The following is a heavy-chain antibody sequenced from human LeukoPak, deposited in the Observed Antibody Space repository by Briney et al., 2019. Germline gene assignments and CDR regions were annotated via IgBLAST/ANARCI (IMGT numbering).Heavy chain of an antibody. CDR3: ARVRDGSNNYFDY. J-gene: IGHJ4*02. CDR1: GGTFSSYA. Sequence: SVKVSCKASGGTFSSYAISWVRQAPGQVLEWMGGIIPIFCTANYAQKFQGRVTITADDSTGTACVALSSLRSEDTAVYYCARVRDGSNNYFDYWGQGTLVTVSS. D-gene: IGHD5-24*01. CDR2: IIPIFCTA. V-gene: IGHV1-69*13.